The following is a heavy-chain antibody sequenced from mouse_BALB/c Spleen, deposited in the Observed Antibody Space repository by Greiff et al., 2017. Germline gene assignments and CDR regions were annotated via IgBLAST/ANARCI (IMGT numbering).Heavy chain of an antibody. J-gene: IGHJ3*01. V-gene: IGHV2-2*01. CDR2: IWSGGST. Sequence: VQLVESGPGLVQPSQSLSITCTVSGFSLTSYGVHWVRQSPGKGLEWLGVIWSGGSTDYNAAFISRLSISKDNSKSQVFFKMNSLQTDDTAMYYCARDLYYGPPFAYWGQGTLVTVSA. D-gene: IGHD1-2*01. CDR3: ARDLYYGPPFAY. CDR1: GFSLTSYG.